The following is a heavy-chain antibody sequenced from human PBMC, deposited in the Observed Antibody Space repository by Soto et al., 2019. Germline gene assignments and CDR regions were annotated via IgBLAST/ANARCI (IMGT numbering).Heavy chain of an antibody. CDR2: INSDGSGK. D-gene: IGHD3-16*02. CDR1: GFSLINFG. Sequence: GGSLRLSCGASGFSLINFGMAWVRQTGKGLEWVANINSDGSGKYYVDSVEGRFTISRDNAKNSLYLEMNSLRVEDSAVYYCVRVYRYDQNDYWGQGAQVTVSS. V-gene: IGHV3-7*02. CDR3: VRVYRYDQNDY. J-gene: IGHJ4*02.